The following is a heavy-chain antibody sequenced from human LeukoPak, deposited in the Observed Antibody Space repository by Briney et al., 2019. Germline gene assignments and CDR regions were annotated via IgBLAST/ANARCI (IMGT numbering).Heavy chain of an antibody. V-gene: IGHV3-53*01. CDR1: GFTVNSNY. CDR2: ISDYP. CDR3: TKDSQGSYDGFWYGTYGMDV. Sequence: GGSLRLSCAASGFTVNSNYMNWVRQAPGKGLEWVSTISDYPHYADSVRGRFTISRDNSRKTVFLQMNSLTPEDAASYYCTKDSQGSYDGFWYGTYGMDVWGQGTTVTVSS. J-gene: IGHJ6*02. D-gene: IGHD3-16*01.